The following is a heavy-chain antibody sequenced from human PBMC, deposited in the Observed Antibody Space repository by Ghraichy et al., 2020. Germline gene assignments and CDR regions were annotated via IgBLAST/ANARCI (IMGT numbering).Heavy chain of an antibody. J-gene: IGHJ3*02. CDR3: ARDPYYDSSGYTGAFDI. D-gene: IGHD3-22*01. CDR2: IYYSGST. CDR1: GGSISSGGYY. V-gene: IGHV4-31*03. Sequence: SETLSLTCTVSGGSISSGGYYWSWIRQHPGKGLEWIGYIYYSGSTYYNPSLKSRVTISVDTSKNQFSLKLSSVTAADTAVYYCARDPYYDSSGYTGAFDIWGQGTMVTVSS.